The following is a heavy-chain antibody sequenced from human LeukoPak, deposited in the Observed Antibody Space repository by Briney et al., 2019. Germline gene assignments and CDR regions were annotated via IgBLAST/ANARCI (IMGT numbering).Heavy chain of an antibody. Sequence: SETLSLTCTVSGGSISSFYGSWIRQPPGEGREWIGYIYYSGSTNYNPSLKSRVTITVDTSKNQLSLKLSSVTAADTAVYYCARGRDDILTGRAYAFDIWGQGTMVTVSS. CDR2: IYYSGST. D-gene: IGHD3-9*01. V-gene: IGHV4-59*01. J-gene: IGHJ3*02. CDR1: GGSISSFY. CDR3: ARGRDDILTGRAYAFDI.